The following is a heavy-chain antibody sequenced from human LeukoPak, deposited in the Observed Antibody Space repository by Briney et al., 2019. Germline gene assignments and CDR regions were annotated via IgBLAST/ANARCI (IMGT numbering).Heavy chain of an antibody. CDR1: GGSISSDY. J-gene: IGHJ4*02. D-gene: IGHD3-3*01. V-gene: IGHV4-38-2*02. CDR3: AREVGSGYPYYFDY. CDR2: IYHSGST. Sequence: TSETLSLTCTVSGGSISSDYWGWIRQPPGRGLEWIGSIYHSGSTYYNPSLKSRVTISVDTSKNQFSLKLSSVTAADTAVYYCAREVGSGYPYYFDYWGQGTLVTVSS.